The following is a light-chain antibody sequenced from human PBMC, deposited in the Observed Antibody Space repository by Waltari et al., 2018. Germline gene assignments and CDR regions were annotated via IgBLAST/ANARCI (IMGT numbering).Light chain of an antibody. J-gene: IGKJ1*01. Sequence: DIQMTQSPSSLSASVGDRVTITCQASQDISNYLNWYQQKPGKAPKLLIYDASNFETGVPSRFSGSGSGTDFTFTISSLQPEDIATYYCQQYDNRSWTFGQGTKVEIK. CDR1: QDISNY. V-gene: IGKV1-33*01. CDR3: QQYDNRSWT. CDR2: DAS.